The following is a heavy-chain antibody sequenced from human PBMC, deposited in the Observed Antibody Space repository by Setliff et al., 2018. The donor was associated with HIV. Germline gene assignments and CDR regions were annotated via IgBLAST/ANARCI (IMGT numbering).Heavy chain of an antibody. D-gene: IGHD3-10*01. Sequence: ASVKVSCKASATFTNVDIHWLRRATGQGLEWMGWMNPNNGVSGYGQKFQGRVTMTRDTSISTAYMELSSLTSEDTAVYYCARGKGVGGVVITGGLDVWGKGTTVTVSS. V-gene: IGHV1-8*01. CDR1: ATFTNVD. CDR3: ARGKGVGGVVITGGLDV. J-gene: IGHJ6*04. CDR2: MNPNNGVS.